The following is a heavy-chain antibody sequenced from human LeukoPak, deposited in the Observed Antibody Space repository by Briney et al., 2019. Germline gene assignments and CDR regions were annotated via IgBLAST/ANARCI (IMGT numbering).Heavy chain of an antibody. Sequence: SETLSLTCTVSGGSISSYYWSWIRQPPGRGLEWIGYIYYSGSTNYNPSLKSRVTISLDTSKNQFSLKLSSVTAADTAVYYCARARRSGQWQGYFDYWGQGTLVTVSS. V-gene: IGHV4-59*08. CDR2: IYYSGST. D-gene: IGHD6-19*01. CDR3: ARARRSGQWQGYFDY. J-gene: IGHJ4*02. CDR1: GGSISSYY.